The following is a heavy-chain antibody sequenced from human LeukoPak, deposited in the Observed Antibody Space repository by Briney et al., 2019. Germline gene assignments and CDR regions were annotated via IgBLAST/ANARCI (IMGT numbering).Heavy chain of an antibody. Sequence: PGGSLRLSCAASGFTFSSYGMHWVHQAPGKGLEWVAVISYDGSNKYYADSVKGRFTISRDNSKSTLYLQMNSLRAEDTAVYYCAKVYSSSSVGDFDYWGQGTLVTVSS. CDR1: GFTFSSYG. CDR2: ISYDGSNK. V-gene: IGHV3-30*18. D-gene: IGHD6-6*01. CDR3: AKVYSSSSVGDFDY. J-gene: IGHJ4*02.